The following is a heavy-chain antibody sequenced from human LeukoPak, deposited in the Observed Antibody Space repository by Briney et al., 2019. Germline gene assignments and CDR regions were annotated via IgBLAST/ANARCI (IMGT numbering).Heavy chain of an antibody. V-gene: IGHV3-7*01. J-gene: IGHJ4*02. Sequence: GGSLRLSCAASGFTFSSYWMSWVRQAPGKGLEWVANIKQDGSEKYYVDSVKGRFTISRDNAKNSLYLQMNSLRAEDTAVYYCARDSSVLRFLEWIPDQYYFDYWGQGTLVTVSS. D-gene: IGHD3-3*01. CDR1: GFTFSSYW. CDR3: ARDSSVLRFLEWIPDQYYFDY. CDR2: IKQDGSEK.